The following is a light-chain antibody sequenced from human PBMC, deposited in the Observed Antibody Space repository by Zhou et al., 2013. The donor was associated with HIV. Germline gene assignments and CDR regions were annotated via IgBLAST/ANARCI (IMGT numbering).Light chain of an antibody. CDR1: QSVSRGN. CDR2: DAS. CDR3: QQRSNWLT. V-gene: IGKV3D-20*02. J-gene: IGKJ4*01. Sequence: EIVLTQSPGTLSLSPGEGATLSCRASQSVSRGNFAWYQQKPGQAPRLLIYDASNRATGIPARFSGSGSGTDFTLTISSLEPEDFAVYYCQQRSNWLTFGGGTKVEIK.